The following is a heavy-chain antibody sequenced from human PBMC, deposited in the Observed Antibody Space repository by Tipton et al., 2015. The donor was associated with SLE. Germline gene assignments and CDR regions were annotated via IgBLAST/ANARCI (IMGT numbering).Heavy chain of an antibody. D-gene: IGHD5-18*01. CDR3: ARRPSGGYSYGFGY. J-gene: IGHJ4*02. Sequence: TLSLTCTVSGGSISSGDYYWSWIRQPPGKGLEWIGYIFNSGTTYYNPSLERRITISVDTSRNHFSLKLNSVTAADTAVYYCARRPSGGYSYGFGYWGQGTLVTVSS. CDR1: GGSISSGDYY. V-gene: IGHV4-30-4*01. CDR2: IFNSGTT.